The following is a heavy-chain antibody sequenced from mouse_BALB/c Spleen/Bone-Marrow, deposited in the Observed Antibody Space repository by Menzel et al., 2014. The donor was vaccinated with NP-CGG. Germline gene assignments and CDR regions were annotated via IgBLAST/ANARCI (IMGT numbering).Heavy chain of an antibody. V-gene: IGHV1-18*01. Sequence: VQLQQSGPELVKPGASMRISCRASGYSFTAYTMNWVKQSHGKNLEWIGLINPYSGGTSYNQKFKGKATLTVDKSSSTAYMELLSLTSEDSAVYYCASWSTTGAMDYWGQGTSVTVSS. CDR3: ASWSTTGAMDY. D-gene: IGHD5-1*01. CDR2: INPYSGGT. CDR1: GYSFTAYT. J-gene: IGHJ4*01.